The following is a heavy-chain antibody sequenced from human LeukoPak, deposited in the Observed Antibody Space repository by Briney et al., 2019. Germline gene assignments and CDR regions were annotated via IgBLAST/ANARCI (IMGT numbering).Heavy chain of an antibody. CDR3: ARGECSGGSCLSTFDY. CDR2: IWYDGSNK. J-gene: IGHJ4*02. V-gene: IGHV3-33*01. D-gene: IGHD2-15*01. Sequence: PGRSLRLSCAASGFTFSSYGMHWVRQAPGKGLEWVAVIWYDGSNKYYADSVKGRFTISRDNSKNTLYLQMSSLRAEDTAVYYCARGECSGGSCLSTFDYWGQGTLVTVSS. CDR1: GFTFSSYG.